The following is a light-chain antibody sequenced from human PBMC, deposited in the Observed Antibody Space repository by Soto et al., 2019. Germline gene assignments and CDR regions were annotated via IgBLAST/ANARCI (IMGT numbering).Light chain of an antibody. Sequence: QSVLTQPASVSGSPGQSITISCTGTSSDVGGYNYVSWYQQYPGKAPKLMIFDVSNRPSGVSNRFSGSKSGNTASLTISGLQAEDEADYYCSSYTGSSTLYVFGTGTKLTVL. CDR2: DVS. CDR3: SSYTGSSTLYV. J-gene: IGLJ1*01. CDR1: SSDVGGYNY. V-gene: IGLV2-14*01.